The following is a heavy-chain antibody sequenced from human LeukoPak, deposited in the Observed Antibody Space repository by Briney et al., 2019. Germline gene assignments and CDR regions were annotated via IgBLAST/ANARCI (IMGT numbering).Heavy chain of an antibody. D-gene: IGHD5-24*01. J-gene: IGHJ4*02. V-gene: IGHV1-69*05. CDR2: IIPIFGTT. CDR1: GGTFSSYA. Sequence: SVKVSCKASGGTFSSYAISWVRQAPGQGLEWMGGIIPIFGTTNYAQKFQGRVTMTRDMSTSTVYMELSSLRSEDTAVYYCARESQRAKAFDYWGQGTLVTVSS. CDR3: ARESQRAKAFDY.